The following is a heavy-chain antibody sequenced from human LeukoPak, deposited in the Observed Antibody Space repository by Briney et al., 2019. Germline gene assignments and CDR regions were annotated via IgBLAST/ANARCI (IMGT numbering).Heavy chain of an antibody. CDR3: ARDRHDSSGIHTLDY. D-gene: IGHD3-22*01. CDR1: GGSISSGGYW. Sequence: ELSQTLSLTCSVSGGSISSGGYWWTWIRQHPVKGLEWIGYIYYSGSTSYNPSLKSRVTISLDTSKNQFSLRLSSVTAADTAVYYCARDRHDSSGIHTLDYWGQGTLDTVSS. J-gene: IGHJ4*02. CDR2: IYYSGST. V-gene: IGHV4-31*03.